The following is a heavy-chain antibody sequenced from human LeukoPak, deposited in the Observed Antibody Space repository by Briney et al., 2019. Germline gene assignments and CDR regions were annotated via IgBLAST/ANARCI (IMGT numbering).Heavy chain of an antibody. V-gene: IGHV5-10-1*01. Sequence: GESLKISCKGSGYSFTSYWISWVRQMPGKGLEWMGRIDPSDSYTNYSPSFQGHVTISTDKSISTAYLQWSSLKASDTAMYYCARHGDREMSTILFDYRGQGTLVTVSS. J-gene: IGHJ4*02. CDR3: ARHGDREMSTILFDY. D-gene: IGHD5/OR15-5a*01. CDR2: IDPSDSYT. CDR1: GYSFTSYW.